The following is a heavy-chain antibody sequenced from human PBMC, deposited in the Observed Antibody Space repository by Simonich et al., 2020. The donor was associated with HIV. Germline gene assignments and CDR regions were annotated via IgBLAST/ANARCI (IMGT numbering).Heavy chain of an antibody. J-gene: IGHJ1*01. Sequence: QVQLVESGGGVVQPGRSLSLSCAASGFTFDSYGMHWVRQAPGKGLQWVAGIWYDGSNKYYADSVKGRFTISRDNSKTTLYLQMNSLRAEDTAVYYCVRDQERFTNSWAAEYFQHWGQGTLVTVSS. CDR1: GFTFDSYG. D-gene: IGHD6-13*01. CDR3: VRDQERFTNSWAAEYFQH. CDR2: IWYDGSNK. V-gene: IGHV3-33*01.